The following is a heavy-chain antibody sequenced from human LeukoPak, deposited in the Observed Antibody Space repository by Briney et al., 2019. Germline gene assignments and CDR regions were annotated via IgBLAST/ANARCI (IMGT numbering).Heavy chain of an antibody. D-gene: IGHD1-26*01. CDR1: GGSISSYY. V-gene: IGHV4-59*08. J-gene: IGHJ5*02. CDR3: AGLLVGATTSPFDP. CDR2: IYYSGST. Sequence: SETLSLTCTVSGGSISSYYWSWIRQPPGKGLEWIGYIYYSGSTNYNPSLKSRVTISVDTSKNQFSLKLSSVTAADTAVYYCAGLLVGATTSPFDPWGQGTLVTVSS.